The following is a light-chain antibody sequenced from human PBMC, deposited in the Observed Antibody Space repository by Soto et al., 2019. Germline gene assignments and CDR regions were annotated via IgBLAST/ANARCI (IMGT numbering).Light chain of an antibody. CDR1: QSISGY. J-gene: IGKJ1*01. V-gene: IGKV1-5*01. CDR3: QQYHSSPWT. Sequence: DIQMTQSPSTLSASVGDTVTITCRASQSISGYLAWYQQKPGKAPKLLSLESGVPSRLIGSGSETGFTLTIISLQSDDSASYYCQQYHSSPWTFGHGTRVEIK.